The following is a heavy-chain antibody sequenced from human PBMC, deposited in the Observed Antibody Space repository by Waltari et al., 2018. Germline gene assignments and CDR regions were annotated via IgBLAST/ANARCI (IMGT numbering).Heavy chain of an antibody. D-gene: IGHD6-19*01. CDR3: ARAPRSIAVAGSYNWFDP. CDR2: IYYSGST. J-gene: IGHJ5*02. Sequence: QESGPGLVKPSETLSLTCTVSGGSISSSSYYWGWIRQPPGKGLEWIGSIYYSGSTYYNPSLKSRVTISVDTSKNQFSLKLSSVTAADTAVYYCARAPRSIAVAGSYNWFDPWGQGTLVTVSS. V-gene: IGHV4-39*07. CDR1: GGSISSSSYY.